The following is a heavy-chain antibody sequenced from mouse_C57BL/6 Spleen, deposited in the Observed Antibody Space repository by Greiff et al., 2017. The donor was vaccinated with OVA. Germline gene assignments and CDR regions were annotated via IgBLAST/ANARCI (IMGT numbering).Heavy chain of an antibody. CDR1: GYTFTDYY. CDR2: INPNNGGT. J-gene: IGHJ2*01. CDR3: ARSSGSSYVDY. V-gene: IGHV1-26*01. Sequence: VQLQQSGPELVKPGASVKISCKASGYTFTDYYMNWVKQSHGKSLEWIGDINPNNGGTSYNQKFKGKATLTVDKSSSTAYMELRSLTSEDSAVYYCARSSGSSYVDYWGQGTTLTVSS. D-gene: IGHD1-1*01.